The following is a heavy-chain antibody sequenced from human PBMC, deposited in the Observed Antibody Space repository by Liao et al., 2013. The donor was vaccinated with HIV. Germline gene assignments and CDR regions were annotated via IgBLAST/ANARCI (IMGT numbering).Heavy chain of an antibody. CDR3: ARARPGYYGSGSYYVFDY. CDR2: IYYSGST. CDR1: GGSFSGYY. D-gene: IGHD3-10*01. V-gene: IGHV4-59*10. J-gene: IGHJ4*02. Sequence: QVQLQQWGAGLLKPSETLSLTCAVYGGSFSGYYWSWIRQPAGKGLEWIGSIYYSGSTYYNPSLKSRVTISVDTSKNQFSLKLSSVTAADTAVYYCARARPGYYGSGSYYVFDYWGQGTLVTVSS.